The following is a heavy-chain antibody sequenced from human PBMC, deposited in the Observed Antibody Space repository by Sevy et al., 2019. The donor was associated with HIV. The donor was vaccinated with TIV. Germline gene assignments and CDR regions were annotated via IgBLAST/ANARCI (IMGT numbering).Heavy chain of an antibody. CDR1: GFTFSSYA. Sequence: GGSQRLSCAASGFTFSSYAMNWVRQAPGKGLEWVSSGSGGNTYYADSVKGRFTISRDSSKNTVSLQMNSLRAEDSAIYYCAKGTLIGAAGLDAFDIWGQGTKVTVSS. CDR3: AKGTLIGAAGLDAFDI. V-gene: IGHV3-23*01. D-gene: IGHD6-13*01. J-gene: IGHJ3*02. CDR2: SGSGGNT.